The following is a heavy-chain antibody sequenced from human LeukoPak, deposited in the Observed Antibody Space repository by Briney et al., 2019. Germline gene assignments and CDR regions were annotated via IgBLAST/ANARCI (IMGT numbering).Heavy chain of an antibody. CDR2: INPNSGGT. V-gene: IGHV1-2*04. CDR1: GYTFTGYY. Sequence: ASVKVSCKASGYTFTGYYMHWVRQAPGEGLEWMGWINPNSGGTNYAQKFQGWVTMTRDTSISTAYMELSRLRSDDTAVYYCARGYTDGVIVVSLDIWGQGTMVTVSS. CDR3: ARGYTDGVIVVSLDI. J-gene: IGHJ3*02. D-gene: IGHD3-22*01.